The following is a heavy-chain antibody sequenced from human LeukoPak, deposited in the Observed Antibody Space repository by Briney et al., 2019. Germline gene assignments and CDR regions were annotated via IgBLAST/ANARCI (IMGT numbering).Heavy chain of an antibody. CDR1: GFTFSSYE. CDR2: ISSNGGST. J-gene: IGHJ4*02. D-gene: IGHD1-26*01. Sequence: PGGSLRLSCAASGFTFSSYEMNWVRQAPGKGLEYVSAISSNGGSTYYANSVKGRFTISRDNSKNTLYLQMGSLRAEDMAVYYCARVSGSYRLYYFDYWGQGTLVTVSS. CDR3: ARVSGSYRLYYFDY. V-gene: IGHV3-64*01.